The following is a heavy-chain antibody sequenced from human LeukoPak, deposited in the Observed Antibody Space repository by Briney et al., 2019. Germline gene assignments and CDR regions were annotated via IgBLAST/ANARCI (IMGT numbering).Heavy chain of an antibody. V-gene: IGHV4-4*07. CDR3: AREKRARGSTNFDY. Sequence: SGTLSLTCTVSGGSISSYYWSWIRQPAGKGLEWIGRIYTSGSTNYNPSLKSRVTMSVDTSKNQFSLKLSSVTAADTAVYYCAREKRARGSTNFDYWGQGTLVTVSS. J-gene: IGHJ4*02. CDR1: GGSISSYY. CDR2: IYTSGST. D-gene: IGHD3-16*01.